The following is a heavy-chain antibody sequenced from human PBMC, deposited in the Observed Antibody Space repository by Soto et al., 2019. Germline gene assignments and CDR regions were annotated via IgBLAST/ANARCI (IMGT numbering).Heavy chain of an antibody. CDR3: AKLAAPSIYDISSLPDY. Sequence: PGGSLRLSCAASGFTFSNYAMSWVRQAPGKGLEWVSAISGSGGSTFYADSVKGRFTISRDNSKNTLYLQMNSLRAEDTAVYYCAKLAAPSIYDISSLPDYWGQGTLVTVSS. D-gene: IGHD6-6*01. V-gene: IGHV3-23*01. CDR1: GFTFSNYA. J-gene: IGHJ4*02. CDR2: ISGSGGST.